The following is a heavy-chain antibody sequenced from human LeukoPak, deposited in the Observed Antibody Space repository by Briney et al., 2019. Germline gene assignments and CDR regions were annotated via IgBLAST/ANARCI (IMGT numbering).Heavy chain of an antibody. J-gene: IGHJ4*02. CDR3: ARHVLWELHGD. CDR1: GGSISSSSYY. D-gene: IGHD1-26*01. Sequence: NPSETLSLTCTVSGGSISSSSYYWGWIRQPPGKGLEWIGSIYYSGSTYYNPSLKSRVTISVDTSKNQFSLKLTSVTAADTAVYYCARHVLWELHGDWGQGTLVTVSS. V-gene: IGHV4-39*01. CDR2: IYYSGST.